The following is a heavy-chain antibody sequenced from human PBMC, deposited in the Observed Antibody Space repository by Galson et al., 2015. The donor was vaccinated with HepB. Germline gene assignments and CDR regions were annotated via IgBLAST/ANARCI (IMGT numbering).Heavy chain of an antibody. V-gene: IGHV1-69*13. D-gene: IGHD1-26*01. CDR1: GGTFSSYA. Sequence: SVKVSCKASGGTFSSYAISWVRQAPGQGLEWMGGIIPIFGTANCAQKFQGRVTITADESTSTAYMELSSLRSEDTAVYYCARDISYGGSYHNWFDPWGQGTLVTVSS. J-gene: IGHJ5*02. CDR3: ARDISYGGSYHNWFDP. CDR2: IIPIFGTA.